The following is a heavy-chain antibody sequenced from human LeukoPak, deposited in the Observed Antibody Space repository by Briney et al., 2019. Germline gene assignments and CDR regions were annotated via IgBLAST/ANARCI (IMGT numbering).Heavy chain of an antibody. V-gene: IGHV1-18*01. D-gene: IGHD5-12*01. Sequence: ASVKVSCKASGYTFNSFSINWVRQAPGQGLEWMGWISTYNGNTNHSQKLQGRVTITADKSTSTAYMELSSLRSEDTAVYYCARLAKHDAFDIWGQGTMVTVSS. J-gene: IGHJ3*02. CDR2: ISTYNGNT. CDR3: ARLAKHDAFDI. CDR1: GYTFNSFS.